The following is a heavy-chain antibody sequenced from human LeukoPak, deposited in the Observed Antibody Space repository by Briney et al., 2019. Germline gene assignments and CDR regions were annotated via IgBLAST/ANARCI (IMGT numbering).Heavy chain of an antibody. J-gene: IGHJ3*02. V-gene: IGHV1-69*13. CDR1: GGTFSSYA. D-gene: IGHD6-13*01. CDR2: IIPIFGTA. Sequence: SVKVSCKASGGTFSSYAISWVRQAPGQGLEWMGGIIPIFGTANYAQKFQGRVTITADESTSTAYMELSSLRSEDTAVYYCAGKIAAAGTRSAFDIWGQGTMVTVSS. CDR3: AGKIAAAGTRSAFDI.